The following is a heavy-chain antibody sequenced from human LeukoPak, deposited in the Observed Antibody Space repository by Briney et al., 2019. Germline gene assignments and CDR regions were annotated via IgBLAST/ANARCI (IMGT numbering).Heavy chain of an antibody. CDR3: ARESSPDYYYDRHV. CDR2: ISGGAGST. D-gene: IGHD3-22*01. Sequence: GGSLRLSCSASGFTFSSYAMSWGRQAPGKGLGLVSTISGGAGSTSYSASVKGRFTISRDNSKNTLYLQMNSLRAEDTAIYYCARESSPDYYYDRHVWGKGTTVTVSS. J-gene: IGHJ6*04. CDR1: GFTFSSYA. V-gene: IGHV3-23*01.